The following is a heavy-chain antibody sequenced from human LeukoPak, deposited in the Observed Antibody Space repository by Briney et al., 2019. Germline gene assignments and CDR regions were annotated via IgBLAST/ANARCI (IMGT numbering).Heavy chain of an antibody. V-gene: IGHV1-18*01. CDR2: ISAYNGNT. D-gene: IGHD5-12*01. CDR1: GYTFTSYG. CDR3: ARDRGEWLRFVAYFQH. J-gene: IGHJ1*01. Sequence: ASVKVSCKASGYTFTSYGISWVRQAPGQRLEWMGWISAYNGNTNYAQKLQGRVTMTTDTSTSTAYMELRSLRSDDTAVYYCARDRGEWLRFVAYFQHWGQGTLVTVSS.